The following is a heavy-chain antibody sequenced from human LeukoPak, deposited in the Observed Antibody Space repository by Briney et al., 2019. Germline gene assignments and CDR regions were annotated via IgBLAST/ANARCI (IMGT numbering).Heavy chain of an antibody. D-gene: IGHD3-22*01. CDR3: ARGTMIVVVDAFDI. V-gene: IGHV4-30-4*08. CDR2: IYYSGST. J-gene: IGHJ3*02. CDR1: GGSISSGDYY. Sequence: SETLSLTCTVSGGSISSGDYYWSWIRQPPGKGLERIGHIYYSGSTYYNPSLKSRVTISVDTSKNQFSLKLSSVTAADTAVYYCARGTMIVVVDAFDIWGQGTMVTVSS.